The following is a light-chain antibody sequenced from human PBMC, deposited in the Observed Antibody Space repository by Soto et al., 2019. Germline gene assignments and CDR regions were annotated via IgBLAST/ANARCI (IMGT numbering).Light chain of an antibody. CDR3: QSYDATNQV. Sequence: NFMLIQPHSVSESPGKTVIISCTRSSGSIASNYVQWYQQRPGSSPTTVIYEDNQRPSGLPDRFSGSIDSSSNSASLTISGLETEDEADYFCQSYDATNQVFGGGTKLTVL. CDR2: EDN. CDR1: SGSIASNY. J-gene: IGLJ3*02. V-gene: IGLV6-57*01.